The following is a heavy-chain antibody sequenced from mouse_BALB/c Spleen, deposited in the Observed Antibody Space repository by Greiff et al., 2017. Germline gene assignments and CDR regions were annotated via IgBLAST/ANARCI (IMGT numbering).Heavy chain of an antibody. Sequence: LVESGAELAKPGASVKMSCKASGYTFTSYWMHWVKQRPGQGLEWIGYINPSTGYTEYNQKFKDKATLTADKSSSTAYMQLSSLTSEDSAVYYCARWLLQAMDYWGQGTSVTVSS. CDR1: GYTFTSYW. CDR2: INPSTGYT. CDR3: ARWLLQAMDY. J-gene: IGHJ4*01. D-gene: IGHD2-3*01. V-gene: IGHV1-7*01.